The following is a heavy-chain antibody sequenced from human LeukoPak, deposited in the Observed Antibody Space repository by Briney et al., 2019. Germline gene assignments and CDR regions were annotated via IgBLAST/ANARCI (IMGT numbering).Heavy chain of an antibody. V-gene: IGHV3-23*01. CDR3: ARRKLRYFDWAHWFDP. Sequence: PGGSLRLSCAASGFTFSSYAMSWVRQAPGKGLEWVSAFSGSGGGTYYADSVRGRFTMSRDNSKNTLYLQMISLRAEDTAVYYWARRKLRYFDWAHWFDPWGQGTLVTVSS. CDR1: GFTFSSYA. J-gene: IGHJ5*02. CDR2: FSGSGGGT. D-gene: IGHD3-9*01.